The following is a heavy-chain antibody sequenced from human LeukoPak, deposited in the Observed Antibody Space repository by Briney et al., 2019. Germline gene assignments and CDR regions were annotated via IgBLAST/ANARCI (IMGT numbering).Heavy chain of an antibody. CDR2: ISAYNGNT. D-gene: IGHD2-2*01. J-gene: IGHJ6*03. CDR1: GYTFTSYG. Sequence: ASVKVSCKASGYTFTSYGISWVRQAPGQGREWMGWISAYNGNTNYAQKLQDRVTMTTDTSTSTAYMELRRLRSDDTAVYYCARDPAPNYYYMDVWGKGTTVTVSS. CDR3: ARDPAPNYYYMDV. V-gene: IGHV1-18*01.